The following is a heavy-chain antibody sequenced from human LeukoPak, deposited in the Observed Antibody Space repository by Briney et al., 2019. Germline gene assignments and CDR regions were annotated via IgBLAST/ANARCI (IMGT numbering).Heavy chain of an antibody. J-gene: IGHJ4*02. D-gene: IGHD5-18*01. CDR2: IKSKTDDETT. CDR3: ARDERWIQFNY. CDR1: GFTFSNAW. Sequence: GGSLRLSCAASGFTFSNAWMSWVRQAPGKGLEWVGRIKSKTDDETTDYAAPVKGRFTISRDNSKNTLYLHMNSLRAEDTAIYYCARDERWIQFNYWGQGTLVTVSS. V-gene: IGHV3-15*01.